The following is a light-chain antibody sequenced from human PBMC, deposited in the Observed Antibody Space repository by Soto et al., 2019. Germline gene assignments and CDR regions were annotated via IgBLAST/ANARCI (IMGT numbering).Light chain of an antibody. V-gene: IGKV3-20*01. Sequence: EIVLTQSPGTLSLSPGERATLSCRASQSVSSSYLAWYQQKPGQAPRLLIYGASSRATGIPDRFSGSGSGTDFTLTISSLQPEDFATYYCQQHYNTPRTFGQGTKVDIK. CDR3: QQHYNTPRT. CDR1: QSVSSSY. J-gene: IGKJ1*01. CDR2: GAS.